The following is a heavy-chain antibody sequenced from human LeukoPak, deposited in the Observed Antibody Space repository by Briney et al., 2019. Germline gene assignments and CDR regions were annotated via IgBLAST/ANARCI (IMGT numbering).Heavy chain of an antibody. CDR3: ARITDPDYRSGWSGADY. J-gene: IGHJ4*02. D-gene: IGHD6-19*01. Sequence: SETLSLTCTVSGGSISSYYWSWIRQPPGKGLEWIGYIYHGSATYNPSLKSRVTISLDTSKNQFSLKMTSMTAADTAVYYCARITDPDYRSGWSGADYWGRGTQVTVSA. V-gene: IGHV4-59*12. CDR2: IYHGSA. CDR1: GGSISSYY.